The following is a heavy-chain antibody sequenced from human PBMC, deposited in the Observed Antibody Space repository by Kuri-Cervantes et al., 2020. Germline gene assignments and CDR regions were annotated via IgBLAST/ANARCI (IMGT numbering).Heavy chain of an antibody. D-gene: IGHD2-2*01. Sequence: GESLKISCAASGFTFSSYAMSWVRQAPGKGLEWVSAISGSGGSAYYADSVKGRFTISRDNAKNSMYLQMNSLRGEDTAVYYCVRAGGSSAHFDYWGQGTLVTVSS. CDR1: GFTFSSYA. V-gene: IGHV3-23*01. CDR3: VRAGGSSAHFDY. CDR2: ISGSGGSA. J-gene: IGHJ4*02.